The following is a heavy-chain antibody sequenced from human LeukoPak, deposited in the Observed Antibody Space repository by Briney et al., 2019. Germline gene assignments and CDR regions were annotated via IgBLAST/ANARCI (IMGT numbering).Heavy chain of an antibody. Sequence: PGRSLRLSCAASGFDFNTYVMHWVRQAPGKGLEWVAVIWYDGSNKYYIDSVKGRFTISRENSKSTLFLQMNSLRAEDTAVYYCARTYYHGSGGPFGVLGYCGQGTLGTVSS. V-gene: IGHV3-33*01. CDR3: ARTYYHGSGGPFGVLGY. J-gene: IGHJ4*02. D-gene: IGHD3-10*01. CDR2: IWYDGSNK. CDR1: GFDFNTYV.